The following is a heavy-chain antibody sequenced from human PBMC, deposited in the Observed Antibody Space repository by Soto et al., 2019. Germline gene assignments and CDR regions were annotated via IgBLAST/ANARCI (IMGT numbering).Heavy chain of an antibody. V-gene: IGHV1-2*02. CDR2: INPNSGGT. CDR3: ARADYYDSSGSRDF. Sequence: ASVKVSCKASGYTFTGYYMHWVRQAPGQGLEWMGWINPNSGGTNYAQKFQGRVTMTRDTSISTAYMELSRLRSDDTAVYYCARADYYDSSGSRDFWGQGPLGTVSS. D-gene: IGHD3-22*01. CDR1: GYTFTGYY. J-gene: IGHJ4*02.